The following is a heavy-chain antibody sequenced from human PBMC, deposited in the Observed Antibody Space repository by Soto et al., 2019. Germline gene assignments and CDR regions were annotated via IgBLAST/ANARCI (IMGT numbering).Heavy chain of an antibody. CDR2: IYWDDDK. CDR3: AHSEEGYSGYEAHYFDY. V-gene: IGHV2-5*02. D-gene: IGHD5-12*01. J-gene: IGHJ4*02. CDR1: VFSLSTSGVG. Sequence: SGPTLVNPTQTLTLTFTFSVFSLSTSGVGVGWIRQPPGKALEWLALIYWDDDKRYSPSLKSRLTITKDTSKNQVVLTMTNMDPVDTATYYCAHSEEGYSGYEAHYFDYWGQGTLVTVSS.